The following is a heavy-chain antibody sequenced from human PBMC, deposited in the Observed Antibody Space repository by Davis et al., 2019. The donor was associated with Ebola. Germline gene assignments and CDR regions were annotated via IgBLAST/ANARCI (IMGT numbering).Heavy chain of an antibody. CDR1: GGSFSGYY. J-gene: IGHJ1*01. CDR2: INHSGST. CDR3: ARASSRWELPKYFQH. V-gene: IGHV4-34*01. D-gene: IGHD1-26*01. Sequence: SETLSLTCAVYGGSFSGYYWSWIRQPPGKGLEWIGEINHSGSTNYNPSLKGRVTISVDTSKNQFSLKLSSVTAADTAVYYCARASSRWELPKYFQHWGQGTLVTVSS.